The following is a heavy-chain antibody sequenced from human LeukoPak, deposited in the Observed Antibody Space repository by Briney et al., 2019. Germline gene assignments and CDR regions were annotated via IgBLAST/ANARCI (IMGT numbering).Heavy chain of an antibody. J-gene: IGHJ6*03. D-gene: IGHD6-13*01. V-gene: IGHV4-59*01. CDR2: IYFTGST. Sequence: PSETLSLTCTVSGDSISNYYWTWIRQPPGKGLEYIGYIYFTGSTNYNPSLKSRVTISLDTPKSQFSLKLRSVTAADTAVYFCARGYSSSWPYYYYMDGWGKGTTVTVSS. CDR1: GDSISNYY. CDR3: ARGYSSSWPYYYYMDG.